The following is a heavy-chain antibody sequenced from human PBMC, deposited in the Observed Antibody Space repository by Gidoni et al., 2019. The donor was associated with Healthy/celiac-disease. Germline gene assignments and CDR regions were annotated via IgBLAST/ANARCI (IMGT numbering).Heavy chain of an antibody. V-gene: IGHV3-33*01. CDR1: GFTFSSYG. CDR2: IWYDGSNK. CDR3: ARDWGRYCSGGSCWNWFDP. J-gene: IGHJ5*02. D-gene: IGHD2-15*01. Sequence: QVQLVESGGGVVQPGRSLRLSCAASGFTFSSYGMHWVRQAPGKGLEWVAVIWYDGSNKYYADSVKGRVTISRDNSKNTLYLQMNRLRAEDTAVYYCARDWGRYCSGGSCWNWFDPWGQGTLVTVSS.